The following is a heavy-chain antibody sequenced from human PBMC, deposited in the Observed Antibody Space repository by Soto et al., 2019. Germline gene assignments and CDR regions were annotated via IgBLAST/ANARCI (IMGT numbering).Heavy chain of an antibody. J-gene: IGHJ6*03. V-gene: IGHV3-73*01. D-gene: IGHD3-10*01. CDR3: TIHLGSGSYYCYYMDV. CDR2: IRSKANSYAT. CDR1: GFTFSGSA. Sequence: EVQLVESGGGLVQPGGSLKLSCAASGFTFSGSAMHWVRQASGKGLEWVGRIRSKANSYATAYAASVKGRFTISRDDSKNTAYLQMNSLKTEDTAVYYCTIHLGSGSYYCYYMDVWGKGTTVTVSS.